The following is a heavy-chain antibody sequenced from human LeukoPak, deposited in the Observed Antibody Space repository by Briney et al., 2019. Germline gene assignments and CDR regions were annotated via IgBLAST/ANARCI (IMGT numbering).Heavy chain of an antibody. CDR2: ISSSSSYI. V-gene: IGHV3-21*01. D-gene: IGHD3-22*01. Sequence: GGSLRLSCAASGFTFSSYSMNWVRQAPGKGLEWVSSISSSSSYIYYADSVKGRFTISRDNAKNSLYLQMNSLRAEDTAVYYCARGNTYYYDSSGYYRYYYYMDVWGKGTTVTVSS. J-gene: IGHJ6*03. CDR3: ARGNTYYYDSSGYYRYYYYMDV. CDR1: GFTFSSYS.